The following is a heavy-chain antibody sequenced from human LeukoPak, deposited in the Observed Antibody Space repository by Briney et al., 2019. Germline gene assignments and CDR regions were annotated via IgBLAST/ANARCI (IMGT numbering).Heavy chain of an antibody. CDR2: ISGDGGST. V-gene: IGHV3-43*02. CDR3: AKDGGYSYGYPIDY. D-gene: IGHD5-18*01. J-gene: IGHJ4*02. CDR1: GFTFDDYA. Sequence: GGSLRLSCAASGFTFDDYAMHWVRQAPGKGLEWVSSISGDGGSTYYADSVKGRFTISRDNSKNSLYLQMNSLRTEDTALYYCAKDGGYSYGYPIDYWGQGTLVTVSS.